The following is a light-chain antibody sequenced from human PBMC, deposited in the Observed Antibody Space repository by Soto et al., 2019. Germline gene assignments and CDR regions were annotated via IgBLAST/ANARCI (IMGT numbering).Light chain of an antibody. CDR3: SSYTSISALV. V-gene: IGLV2-14*01. J-gene: IGLJ2*01. Sequence: QSVLTQPASVSGAPGQSITISCTGTSTDVGGYDSVSWYQQHPGKVPKLMLYEVSNRPSGVSNRFSGSKAVNTAYLTISGLHGEDEADYYCSSYTSISALVFGGGTKRTVL. CDR1: STDVGGYDS. CDR2: EVS.